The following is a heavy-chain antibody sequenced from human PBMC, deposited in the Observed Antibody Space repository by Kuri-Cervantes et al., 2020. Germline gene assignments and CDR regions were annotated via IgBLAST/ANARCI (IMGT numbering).Heavy chain of an antibody. V-gene: IGHV4-59*12. CDR2: IYYSGST. CDR3: ARGSADIVVVPAAHWIDY. CDR1: GGSISSYY. Sequence: GSLRLSCTVSGGSISSYYWSWIRQPPGKGLEWIGYIYYSGSTYYNPSLKSRVTISVDTSKNQFSLKLSSVTAADTAVYYCARGSADIVVVPAAHWIDYWGQGTLVTVSS. J-gene: IGHJ4*02. D-gene: IGHD2-2*01.